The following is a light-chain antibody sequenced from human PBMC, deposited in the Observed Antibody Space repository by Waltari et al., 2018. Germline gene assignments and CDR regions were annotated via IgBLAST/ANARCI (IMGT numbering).Light chain of an antibody. CDR3: CSYAGGDTLI. J-gene: IGLJ2*01. V-gene: IGLV2-23*02. CDR2: EVT. Sequence: QSALTQPPPVSGSPGQSITISCTGPSSDVGGYSLVSWSQQHPGKAPTVIIYEVTNRPSGVSNRFSGSKSGNTASLTISGLQAEDEADYYCCSYAGGDTLIFGGGTKLTVL. CDR1: SSDVGGYSL.